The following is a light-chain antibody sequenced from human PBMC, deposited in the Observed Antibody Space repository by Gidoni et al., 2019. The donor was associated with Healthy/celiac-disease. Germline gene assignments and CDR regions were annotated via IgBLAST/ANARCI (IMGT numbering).Light chain of an antibody. CDR3: QVWDSSTGV. V-gene: IGLV3-9*01. CDR2: RDS. Sequence: SYELPQPLSVSVALGQTARITCGGNNIGSKNVHWYQQKPGQAPVLVIYRDSNRPPGIPERFSGSNSGNTATLTISRAQAGDEADYYCQVWDSSTGVFGGGTKLTVL. CDR1: NIGSKN. J-gene: IGLJ2*01.